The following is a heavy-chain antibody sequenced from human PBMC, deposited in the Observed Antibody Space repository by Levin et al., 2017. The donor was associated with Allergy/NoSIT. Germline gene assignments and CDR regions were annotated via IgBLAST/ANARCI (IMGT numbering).Heavy chain of an antibody. Sequence: GGSLRLSCAASGFTVSSHYMSWVRQAPGKGLEWVSVSYSGGSTYYADSVKGRFTISRDNSKNTLYLQMNSLRAEDTAVYYCASTREAKPHYYYYDSSGYAFDIWGQGTMVTVSS. J-gene: IGHJ3*02. CDR1: GFTVSSHY. CDR3: ASTREAKPHYYYYDSSGYAFDI. V-gene: IGHV3-66*01. D-gene: IGHD3-22*01. CDR2: SYSGGST.